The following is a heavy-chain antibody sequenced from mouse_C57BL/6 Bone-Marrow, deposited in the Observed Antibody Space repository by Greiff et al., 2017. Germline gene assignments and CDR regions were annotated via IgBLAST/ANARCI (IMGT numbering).Heavy chain of an antibody. V-gene: IGHV1-7*01. J-gene: IGHJ3*01. CDR2: INPSSGYT. CDR1: GYTFTSYW. D-gene: IGHD2-3*01. Sequence: QVHVKQSGAELAKPGASVKLSCKASGYTFTSYWMHWVKQRPGQGLEWIGNINPSSGYTKYNQKFKDKATLTGEKSSSTAYMQLRSLTYDASAVYYFARRGDGYYGWFAYWGQGTLVTVSA. CDR3: ARRGDGYYGWFAY.